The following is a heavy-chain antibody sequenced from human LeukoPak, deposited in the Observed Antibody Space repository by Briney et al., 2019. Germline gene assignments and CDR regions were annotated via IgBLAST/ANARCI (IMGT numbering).Heavy chain of an antibody. J-gene: IGHJ3*02. V-gene: IGHV3-23*01. CDR1: GFTVSSNS. CDR2: ISGSGGST. Sequence: PAGSLRLSCTVSGFTVSSNSMSWVRQAPGKGLEWVSAISGSGGSTYYADSVKGRFTISRDNSKNTLYLQMNSLRAEDTAVYYCAKDRWTEVDAFDIWGQGTMVTVSS. D-gene: IGHD1-1*01. CDR3: AKDRWTEVDAFDI.